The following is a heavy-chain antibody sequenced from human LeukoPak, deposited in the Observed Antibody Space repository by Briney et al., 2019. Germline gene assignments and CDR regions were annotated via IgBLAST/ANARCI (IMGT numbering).Heavy chain of an antibody. V-gene: IGHV1-18*01. Sequence: ASVKVSCKASGYTFTSYGISWVRQAPGQGLEWMGWISAYNGNTNYAQKLQGRVTMTTDTSTSTAYMELRSLRSDDTAVYYCARDLAGNYYSSSWYGYYYYYMDVWGIGTTVTVSS. CDR3: ARDLAGNYYSSSWYGYYYYYMDV. CDR2: ISAYNGNT. J-gene: IGHJ6*03. D-gene: IGHD6-13*01. CDR1: GYTFTSYG.